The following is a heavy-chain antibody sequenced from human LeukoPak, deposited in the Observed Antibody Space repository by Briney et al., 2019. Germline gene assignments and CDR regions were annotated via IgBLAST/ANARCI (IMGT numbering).Heavy chain of an antibody. D-gene: IGHD3-22*01. CDR3: ARVYYYDSSGYLEYFQH. CDR2: IIPILGIA. V-gene: IGHV1-69*02. Sequence: GASVKVSCKASGGTFSSYTISWVRQAPGQGLEWMGRIIPILGIANYAQKFQGRVTITADKSTGTAYMELSSLRSEDTAVYYCARVYYYDSSGYLEYFQHWGQGTLVTVSS. CDR1: GGTFSSYT. J-gene: IGHJ1*01.